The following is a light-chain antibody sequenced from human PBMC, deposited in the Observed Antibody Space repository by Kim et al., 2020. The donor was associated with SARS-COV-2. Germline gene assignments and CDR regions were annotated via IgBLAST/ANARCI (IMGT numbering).Light chain of an antibody. V-gene: IGKV3-15*01. Sequence: SPGERAALSCRASQSGSSNLAWYQQKPGQAPRLLIYGASTRATGIPARFSGSGSGTEFTLTISSLQSEDFAVYYCQQYNNWPPITFGQGTRLEIK. CDR3: QQYNNWPPIT. J-gene: IGKJ5*01. CDR1: QSGSSN. CDR2: GAS.